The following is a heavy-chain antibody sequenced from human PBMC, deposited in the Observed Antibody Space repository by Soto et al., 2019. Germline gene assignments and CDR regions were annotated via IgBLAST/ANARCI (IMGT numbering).Heavy chain of an antibody. D-gene: IGHD6-13*01. V-gene: IGHV4-34*01. J-gene: IGHJ5*02. Sequence: SETLSLTCAVYGGSFSGYSCIWIRHPPGKGLEWVGEIHPSGSTNYNPSLKSRVTISVDTSKSQFSLKLNSVTAADTAMYYCARGVLGRSSSWYGPWGQGTLVTVSS. CDR1: GGSFSGYS. CDR2: IHPSGST. CDR3: ARGVLGRSSSWYGP.